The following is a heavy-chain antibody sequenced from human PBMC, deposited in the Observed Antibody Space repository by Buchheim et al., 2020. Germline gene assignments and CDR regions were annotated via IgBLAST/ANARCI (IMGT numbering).Heavy chain of an antibody. J-gene: IGHJ6*02. D-gene: IGHD3-10*01. Sequence: QVQLVESGGGVVQPGRSLRLSCAASGFTFSSYAMHWVRQAPGKGLEWVAVISYDGSNKYYADSVKGRFTISRDNSKNTLYLQMNSLRDEDTAGYYCARAPGEGDGSADYCMDVWGQGTT. CDR2: ISYDGSNK. V-gene: IGHV3-30-3*01. CDR1: GFTFSSYA. CDR3: ARAPGEGDGSADYCMDV.